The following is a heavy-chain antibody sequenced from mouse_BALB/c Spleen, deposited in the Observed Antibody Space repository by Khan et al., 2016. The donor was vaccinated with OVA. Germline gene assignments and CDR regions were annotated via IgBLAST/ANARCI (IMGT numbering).Heavy chain of an antibody. J-gene: IGHJ2*01. CDR2: INPTSGYT. V-gene: IGHV1-7*01. CDR1: GYTFSTYW. CDR3: ARDRIDY. Sequence: QVQLQQSGAELAKPGASVKMSCTASGYTFSTYWMHWVKQRPGQGLEWIGYINPTSGYTDYNEKFKDQATLSADKSSSTAYMQLSSLTSEDSAVYYCARDRIDYWGQGTTLTVSS.